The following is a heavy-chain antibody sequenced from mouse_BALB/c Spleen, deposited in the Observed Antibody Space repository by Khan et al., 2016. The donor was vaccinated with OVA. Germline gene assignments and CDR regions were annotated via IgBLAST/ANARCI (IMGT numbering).Heavy chain of an antibody. CDR1: GYTFTDFT. CDR3: RSGGGGNRFAY. V-gene: IGHV1S137*01. CDR2: ISTYYGDV. Sequence: QVQLKQSGAELVRPGVSVKISCKGSGYTFTDFTMHWVKQSHAKSLEWIGVISTYYGDVTYNQKFKGKATMTVDKSSSTAYMELARLTSEDSAIYYCRSGGGGNRFAYWGQGTLVTVSA. J-gene: IGHJ3*01.